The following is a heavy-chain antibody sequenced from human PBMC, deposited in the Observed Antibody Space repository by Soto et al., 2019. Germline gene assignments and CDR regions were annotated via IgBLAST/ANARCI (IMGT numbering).Heavy chain of an antibody. CDR1: GGSISSGGYY. CDR3: ATAGRIVLVPAAMLNYFDY. D-gene: IGHD2-2*01. Sequence: QVQLQESGPGLVKPSQTLSLTCTVSGGSISSGGYYWSWIRQHPGKGLEWIGYIYYSGSTYYNPSLKSRVTISVDTSKNQFSLKLSSVTAADTAVYDCATAGRIVLVPAAMLNYFDYWGQGTLVTVSS. CDR2: IYYSGST. J-gene: IGHJ4*02. V-gene: IGHV4-31*03.